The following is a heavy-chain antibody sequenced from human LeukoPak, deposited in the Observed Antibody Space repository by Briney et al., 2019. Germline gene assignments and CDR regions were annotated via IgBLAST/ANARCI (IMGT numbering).Heavy chain of an antibody. J-gene: IGHJ6*02. Sequence: ASVKVSCKVSGYTLTELSMHWVRQAPGKGLEWMGGFDPEDGETIYAQKFQGRVTMTEDTSTDTAYMELSSLRSEDTAVYYCATGQTTVPPFNYSGMDVWAQGPRSPSP. CDR2: FDPEDGET. D-gene: IGHD4-17*01. CDR3: ATGQTTVPPFNYSGMDV. CDR1: GYTLTELS. V-gene: IGHV1-24*01.